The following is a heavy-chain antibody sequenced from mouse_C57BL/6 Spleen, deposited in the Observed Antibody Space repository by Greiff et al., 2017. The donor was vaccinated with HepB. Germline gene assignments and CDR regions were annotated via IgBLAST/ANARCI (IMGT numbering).Heavy chain of an antibody. J-gene: IGHJ4*01. CDR1: GYTFTSYW. D-gene: IGHD2-4*01. CDR3: ARWDYDEGYYAMGY. Sequence: QVQLQQPGAELVKPGASVKLSCKASGYTFTSYWMHWVKQRPGQGLEWIGMIHPNSGSTNYNEKFKSKATLTVAKSSSTAYMQLSRLTSEDSAVYYCARWDYDEGYYAMGYWGQGTSVTVSS. V-gene: IGHV1-64*01. CDR2: IHPNSGST.